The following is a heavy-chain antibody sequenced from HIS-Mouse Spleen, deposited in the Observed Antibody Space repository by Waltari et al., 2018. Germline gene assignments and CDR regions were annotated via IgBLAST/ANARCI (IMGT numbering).Heavy chain of an antibody. V-gene: IGHV4-59*01. CDR1: GGSISSYY. J-gene: IGHJ4*02. Sequence: QVQLQESGPGLVKPSETLSLTCTVSGGSISSYYWSWIRQPPGKGLEWIGYIYYSVSTTYNPPLKSGVTISVDTSKNLFSLKLSSVTAADTAVYYCARKRGGSWRFDYWGQGTLVTVSS. CDR2: IYYSVST. CDR3: ARKRGGSWRFDY. D-gene: IGHD2-15*01.